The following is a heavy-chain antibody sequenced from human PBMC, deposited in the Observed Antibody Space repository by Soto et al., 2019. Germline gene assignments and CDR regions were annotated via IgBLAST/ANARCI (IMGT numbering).Heavy chain of an antibody. CDR1: GFTFSSYA. CDR3: ARDDEQQLVY. Sequence: QVQLVESRGGVVQPGRSLRLSCAASGFTFSSYAMHWVRQAPGKGLEWVAVISYDGSNKYYADSVKGRFTISRDNSKNTLYLQMNSLRAEDTAVYYCARDDEQQLVYWGQGTLVTVSS. D-gene: IGHD6-13*01. V-gene: IGHV3-30-3*01. J-gene: IGHJ4*02. CDR2: ISYDGSNK.